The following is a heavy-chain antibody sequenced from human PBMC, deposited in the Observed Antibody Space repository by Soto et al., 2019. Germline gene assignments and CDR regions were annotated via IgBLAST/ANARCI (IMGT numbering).Heavy chain of an antibody. CDR2: MYYSGTN. Sequence: QVQLQESGPGPVKPSETLSLTCKVSGDSIRSYYWSWIRQSPGKRLEWIGYMYYSGTNNYNPSLKRRVTLSVGAAKDQVSLNLSSVTAADTAVYYCARHVYGVFGWFDPWGQGTLVTVSS. CDR1: GDSIRSYY. CDR3: ARHVYGVFGWFDP. V-gene: IGHV4-59*08. J-gene: IGHJ5*02. D-gene: IGHD4-17*01.